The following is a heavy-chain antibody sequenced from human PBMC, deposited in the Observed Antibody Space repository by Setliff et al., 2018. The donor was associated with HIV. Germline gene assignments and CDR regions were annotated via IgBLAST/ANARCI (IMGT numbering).Heavy chain of an antibody. CDR1: GFTLGGFG. CDR3: VKDINLGLSRYFHY. V-gene: IGHV3-30*02. CDR2: IQYDGSKQ. Sequence: GESLRLSCVASGFTLGGFGMHWVRQAPGKGLEWVAFIQYDGSKQSYADSVKGRFTISRDDSKNTLYLQMKTLRAEDTAVYYCVKDINLGLSRYFHYWGQGTLVTVSS. J-gene: IGHJ4*02.